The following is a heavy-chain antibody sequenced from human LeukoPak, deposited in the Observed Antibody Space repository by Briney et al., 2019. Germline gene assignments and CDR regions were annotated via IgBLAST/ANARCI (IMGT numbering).Heavy chain of an antibody. J-gene: IGHJ6*02. D-gene: IGHD4-17*01. CDR2: ISYDGSNK. V-gene: IGHV3-30*18. CDR3: AKDPEDYGDPGLYGMDV. CDR1: GFTFSSYG. Sequence: GGSLRLSCAASGFTFSSYGMHWVRQAPGKGLEWVAVISYDGSNKYYADSVKGRFTISRDNSKNTLYLQMNSLRAEDTAVYYCAKDPEDYGDPGLYGMDVWGQGTTVTVSS.